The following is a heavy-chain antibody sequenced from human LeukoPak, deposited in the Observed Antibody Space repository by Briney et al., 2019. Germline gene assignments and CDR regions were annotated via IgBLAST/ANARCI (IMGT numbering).Heavy chain of an antibody. CDR2: IYHSGST. D-gene: IGHD6-13*01. CDR3: AREAIAAAGKAGNWFDP. Sequence: SETLSLTCTVSGGSISSYYWSWIRQPPGKGLEWIGYIYHSGSTYYNPSLKSRVTISVDRSKNQFSLKLSSVTAADTAVYYCAREAIAAAGKAGNWFDPWGQGTLVTVSS. V-gene: IGHV4-59*12. CDR1: GGSISSYY. J-gene: IGHJ5*02.